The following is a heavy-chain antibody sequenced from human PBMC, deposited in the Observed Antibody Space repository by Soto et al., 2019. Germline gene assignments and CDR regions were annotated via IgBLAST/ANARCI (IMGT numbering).Heavy chain of an antibody. Sequence: QVQLQESGPGLVRPSETLSLTCSVSGGSLSSNIYSWGWIRQPPGKTLEWIGSVHYTGSTFYSPSLKSRVTISVDTSKKYFSLRLSSVTATDTAVYYCARHEASLTPAGNYFDNWGQGSLVTVSS. CDR1: GGSLSSNIYS. CDR3: ARHEASLTPAGNYFDN. V-gene: IGHV4-39*01. J-gene: IGHJ4*02. CDR2: VHYTGST. D-gene: IGHD2-2*01.